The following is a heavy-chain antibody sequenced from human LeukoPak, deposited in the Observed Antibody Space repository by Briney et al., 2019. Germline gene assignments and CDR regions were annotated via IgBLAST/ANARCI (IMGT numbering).Heavy chain of an antibody. CDR1: GGSFSGYY. CDR2: INHSGST. D-gene: IGHD5-24*01. CDR3: ARSRLHPIVFDY. Sequence: SETLSLTCAVYGGSFSGYYWSWIRQPPGKGLEWIGEINHSGSTNFNPSLKSRVTISVDTSKNQFSLNLSSMTAADTAVYYFARSRLHPIVFDYWGQGALVTVSS. J-gene: IGHJ4*02. V-gene: IGHV4-34*01.